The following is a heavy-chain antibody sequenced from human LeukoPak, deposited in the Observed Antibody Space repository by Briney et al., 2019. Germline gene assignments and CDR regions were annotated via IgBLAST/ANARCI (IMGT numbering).Heavy chain of an antibody. CDR2: IYYSGST. J-gene: IGHJ4*02. CDR3: ARARYSGVDY. Sequence: SETLSLTCTVSGVSISSYYWSWIRQPPGKGLEWIGYIYYSGSTNYNPSLKSRVTISVDTSKNQFSLKLSSVTAADTAVYYCARARYSGVDYWGQGTLVTVSS. CDR1: GVSISSYY. D-gene: IGHD1-1*01. V-gene: IGHV4-59*01.